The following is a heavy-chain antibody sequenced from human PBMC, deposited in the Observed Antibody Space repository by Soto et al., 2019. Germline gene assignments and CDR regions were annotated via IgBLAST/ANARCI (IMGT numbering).Heavy chain of an antibody. J-gene: IGHJ6*02. CDR1: GYTFTGYY. CDR2: INPNSGGT. V-gene: IGHV1-2*02. D-gene: IGHD1-26*01. Sequence: GASVKVSCKASGYTFTGYYMHWVRQAPGQGLEWMGWINPNSGGTNYAQKFQGRVTMTRDTSISTAYMELSRLRSDDTAVYYCAREKEYYVYYYGMDVWGQGTTVTVSS. CDR3: AREKEYYVYYYGMDV.